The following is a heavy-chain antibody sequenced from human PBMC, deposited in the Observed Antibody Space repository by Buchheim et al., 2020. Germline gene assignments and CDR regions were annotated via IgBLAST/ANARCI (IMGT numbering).Heavy chain of an antibody. CDR2: ISGSAGGK. J-gene: IGHJ6*02. D-gene: IGHD3-9*01. CDR3: AKSRGFDWLLYNKALIPMDV. CDR1: GLTFSSYA. Sequence: EVQVLESGGGLVQPGGSLRLSCAASGLTFSSYAMSWARQAPGKGLDWVSGISGSAGGKSYADSVKGRFTTPRANSKNTLYLQMNSLGAEDTAVYYCAKSRGFDWLLYNKALIPMDVWGQGTT. V-gene: IGHV3-23*01.